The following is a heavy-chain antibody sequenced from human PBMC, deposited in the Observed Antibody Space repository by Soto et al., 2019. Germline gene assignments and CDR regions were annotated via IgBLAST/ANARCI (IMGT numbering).Heavy chain of an antibody. J-gene: IGHJ6*02. CDR1: GGSIRSEDYY. V-gene: IGHV4-30-4*01. D-gene: IGHD3-10*01. CDR2: IYYSGST. CDR3: ARDVLITMVRGGLYYYGMEV. Sequence: PSETLSLTCTVSGGSIRSEDYYWSRIRQPPGKGLEWIGYIYYSGSTYYNPSPKSRVTISVETSKNQFSLKLSSVTAADTAVYYCARDVLITMVRGGLYYYGMEVWGQGTTVTVSS.